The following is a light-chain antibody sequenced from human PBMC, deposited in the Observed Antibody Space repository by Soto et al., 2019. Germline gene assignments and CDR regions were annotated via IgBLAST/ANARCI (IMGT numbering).Light chain of an antibody. V-gene: IGKV1-9*01. Sequence: DIQLTQSPSFLSASVEDRVTITCRASQGISSYLAWYQQKPGKAPKLLIYAASTLQSGVPSRFSGSGSGTEFTLTISSLQPKDFATYYCQQLNSYRFTFGPGTKVDIK. J-gene: IGKJ3*01. CDR1: QGISSY. CDR2: AAS. CDR3: QQLNSYRFT.